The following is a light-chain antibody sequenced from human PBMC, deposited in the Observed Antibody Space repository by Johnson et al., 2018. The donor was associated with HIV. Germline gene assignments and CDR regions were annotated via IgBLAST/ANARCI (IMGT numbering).Light chain of an antibody. CDR2: ENN. CDR3: GTWDSSLNAYV. Sequence: QSVLTQPPSVSAAPGQKVTISCSGSSSNIGNNYVSWYQQLPGTAPKLLIYENNKRPSGIPDRFSGSKSGTSATLGITGLQSGDEADYDCGTWDSSLNAYVFGTGTKVTVL. J-gene: IGLJ1*01. V-gene: IGLV1-51*02. CDR1: SSNIGNNY.